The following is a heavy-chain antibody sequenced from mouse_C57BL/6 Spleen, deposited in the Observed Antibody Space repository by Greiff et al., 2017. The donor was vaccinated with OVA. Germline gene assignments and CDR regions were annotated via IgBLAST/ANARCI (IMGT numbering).Heavy chain of an antibody. J-gene: IGHJ4*01. CDR3: ARSPLLLGMDY. D-gene: IGHD2-1*01. V-gene: IGHV1-80*01. CDR1: GYAFSSYW. Sequence: QVQLKESGAELVKPGASVKISCKASGYAFSSYWMNWVKQRPGKGLEWIGQIYPGDGDTNYNGKFKGKATLTADKSSSTAYMQLSSLTSEDSAVYFCARSPLLLGMDYWGQGTSVTVSS. CDR2: IYPGDGDT.